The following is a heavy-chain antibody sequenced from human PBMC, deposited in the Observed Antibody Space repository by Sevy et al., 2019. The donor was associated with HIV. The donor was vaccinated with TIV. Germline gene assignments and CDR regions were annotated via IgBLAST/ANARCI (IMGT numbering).Heavy chain of an antibody. CDR3: ARGSNYYGSGAPNDAFDI. CDR1: GGSFSGYY. Sequence: SETLSLTCAVYGGSFSGYYWSWIRQPPGKGLEWIGEINHSGSTNYNPSLKSRVTISVDTSKNQFSLKLSSVTAADMAVYYCARGSNYYGSGAPNDAFDIWGQGTMVTVSS. J-gene: IGHJ3*02. D-gene: IGHD3-10*01. CDR2: INHSGST. V-gene: IGHV4-34*01.